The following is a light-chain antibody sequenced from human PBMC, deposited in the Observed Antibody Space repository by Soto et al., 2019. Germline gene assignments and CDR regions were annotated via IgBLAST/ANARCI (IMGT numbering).Light chain of an antibody. J-gene: IGKJ2*01. CDR2: DAS. CDR1: QDISTF. Sequence: DIQMTQSPSSLSASVGDRVTITCQASQDISTFLNWYQHIPGKAPKLLIYDASNLETGVPSRFSGSGSGTDFTFTISSLQPEHVATYYCQQYDTLSYNFGQGTKLEI. CDR3: QQYDTLSYN. V-gene: IGKV1-33*01.